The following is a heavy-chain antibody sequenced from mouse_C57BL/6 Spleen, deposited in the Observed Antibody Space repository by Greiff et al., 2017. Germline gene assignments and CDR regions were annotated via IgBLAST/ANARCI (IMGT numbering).Heavy chain of an antibody. CDR2: IDPSDSYT. V-gene: IGHV1-50*01. CDR1: GYTFTSYW. CDR3: ALANWDYFDY. D-gene: IGHD4-1*01. Sequence: VQLQQSGAELVKPGASVKLSCKASGYTFTSYWMQWVKQRPGQGLEWIGEIDPSDSYTNYNQKFKGKATLTVDTSSSTAYMQLSSLTSEDSAVYYCALANWDYFDYWGQGTTLTVSS. J-gene: IGHJ2*01.